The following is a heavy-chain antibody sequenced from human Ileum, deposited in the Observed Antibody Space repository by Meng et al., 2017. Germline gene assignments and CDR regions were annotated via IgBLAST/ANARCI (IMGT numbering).Heavy chain of an antibody. D-gene: IGHD3-10*01. CDR3: ARDYYGSGSYPTAFDI. CDR1: GGTFSSYA. CDR2: IIPIFGTA. Sequence: SVKVSCKASGGTFSSYAISWVRQAPGQGLEWMGGIIPIFGTANYAQKFQGRVTITTDESTSTAYMELSSLGSEDTAVYYCARDYYGSGSYPTAFDIWGQGTMVTVSS. V-gene: IGHV1-69*05. J-gene: IGHJ3*02.